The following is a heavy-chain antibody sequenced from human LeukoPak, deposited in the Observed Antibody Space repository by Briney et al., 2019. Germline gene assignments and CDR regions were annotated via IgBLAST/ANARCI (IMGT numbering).Heavy chain of an antibody. CDR1: GFTFSNYW. V-gene: IGHV3-30-3*01. CDR3: ARGGDIVVVPESWPPDY. Sequence: PGGSLRLSCSASGFTFSNYWMHWVRQAPGKGLEWVAVISYDGSNKYYADSVKGRFTISRDNSKKTLYLQMNSLRAEDTAVYYCARGGDIVVVPESWPPDYWGQGTLVTVSS. CDR2: ISYDGSNK. D-gene: IGHD2-2*01. J-gene: IGHJ4*02.